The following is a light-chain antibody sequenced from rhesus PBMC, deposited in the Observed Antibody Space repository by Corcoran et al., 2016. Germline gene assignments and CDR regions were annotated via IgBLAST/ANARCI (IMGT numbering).Light chain of an antibody. CDR3: RQYNSDPLT. J-gene: IGKJ4*01. V-gene: IGKV1-43*02. CDR1: QGISTY. Sequence: DIQMTQSPSSLSASVGDRVTITCRSSQGISTYLHWYQQKPGKAPKRLIYAASSLESGVPSRFSGSGSGTDCTLTIRRLQPEDFATYYCRQYNSDPLTFGGGTKGEIK. CDR2: AAS.